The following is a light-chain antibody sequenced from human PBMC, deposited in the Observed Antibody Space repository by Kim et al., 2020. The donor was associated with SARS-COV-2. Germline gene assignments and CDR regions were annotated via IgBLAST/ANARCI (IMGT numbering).Light chain of an antibody. Sequence: QRVTISFSGSSSNIRSNTVNWYQQLPGTAPILLVYNIDQRPSGVPDRFSGSKSGTSASLAIRGLQSEDEADYYCASWDDSLNGYVFGAGTKVTVL. CDR3: ASWDDSLNGYV. V-gene: IGLV1-44*01. J-gene: IGLJ1*01. CDR1: SSNIRSNT. CDR2: NID.